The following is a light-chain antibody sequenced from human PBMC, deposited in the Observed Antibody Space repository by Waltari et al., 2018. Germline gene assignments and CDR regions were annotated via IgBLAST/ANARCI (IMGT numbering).Light chain of an antibody. CDR3: QKYNSGLRT. CDR2: KVS. J-gene: IGKJ1*01. Sequence: DVVLTQSPLSLPVTLGQPASISCRSSESLVYRDGNTYLDWFQQRPGQSPRRLIYKVSNRDSGVPDRFSGSGSGTIFTLRISRVEAEDVGVYYCQKYNSGLRTFGQGTKVEIK. CDR1: ESLVYRDGNTY. V-gene: IGKV2-30*01.